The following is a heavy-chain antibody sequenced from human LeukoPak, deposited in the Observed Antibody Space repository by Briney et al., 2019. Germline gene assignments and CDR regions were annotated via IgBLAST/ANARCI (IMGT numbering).Heavy chain of an antibody. Sequence: ASVKVSCKASGGTFSSYAISWVRQAPGQGLEWMGWMNPNSGNTGYAQKFQGRVTITRNTSISTAYMELSSLRSEDTAVYYCAREYSSSWYGFYDWGQGTLLTVSS. CDR2: MNPNSGNT. V-gene: IGHV1-8*03. CDR1: GGTFSSYA. D-gene: IGHD6-13*01. CDR3: AREYSSSWYGFYD. J-gene: IGHJ4*02.